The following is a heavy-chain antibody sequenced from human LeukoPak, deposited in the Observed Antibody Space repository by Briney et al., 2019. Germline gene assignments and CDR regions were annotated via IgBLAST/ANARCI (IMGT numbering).Heavy chain of an antibody. J-gene: IGHJ4*02. V-gene: IGHV3-23*01. Sequence: GGSLRLSCAASGFTFSSYAMSWVRQAPGKGLEWISAINGVGTNTYYADSVKGRFTTSRDNSESTLFLQMNSLRAEDTALYYCAKLPLRDAYDYWGQGTLVTVSS. CDR2: INGVGTNT. CDR1: GFTFSSYA. CDR3: AKLPLRDAYDY. D-gene: IGHD5-24*01.